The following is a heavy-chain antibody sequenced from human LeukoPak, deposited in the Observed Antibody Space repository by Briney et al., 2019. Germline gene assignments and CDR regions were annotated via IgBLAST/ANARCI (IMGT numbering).Heavy chain of an antibody. Sequence: SETLSLTCAVYGGSFSGYYWSWIRQPPGKGLEWIGEINHSGSSKYIPSLKSRVTISVDTSKNQFSLKLSSVTAADTAVYYCARDQVGHDSSDYFFDYWGQGTLVTVSS. CDR1: GGSFSGYY. V-gene: IGHV4-34*01. D-gene: IGHD3-22*01. J-gene: IGHJ4*02. CDR2: INHSGSS. CDR3: ARDQVGHDSSDYFFDY.